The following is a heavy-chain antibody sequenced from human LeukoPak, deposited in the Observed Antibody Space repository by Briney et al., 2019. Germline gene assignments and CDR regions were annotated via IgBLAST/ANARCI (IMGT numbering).Heavy chain of an antibody. Sequence: SETLSLTCAVYGGSFSGFYWSWIRQPPGKGLEWIGEINHSGSTNYNPSLKSRLTISVDTSKNQFSLELSSVTAADTAVYYCARGRAVASDYWGQGTLVTVSS. CDR3: ARGRAVASDY. CDR1: GGSFSGFY. V-gene: IGHV4-34*01. CDR2: INHSGST. D-gene: IGHD6-19*01. J-gene: IGHJ4*02.